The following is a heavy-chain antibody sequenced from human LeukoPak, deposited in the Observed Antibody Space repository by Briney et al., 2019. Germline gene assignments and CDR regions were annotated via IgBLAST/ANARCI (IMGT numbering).Heavy chain of an antibody. D-gene: IGHD5-18*01. J-gene: IGHJ6*02. CDR2: VYDSGAT. V-gene: IGHV4-59*01. Sequence: PSEALSLTCSVSGGSISTYYWSWVRQPPGKGLEWIGYVYDSGATNYNPSLKSRLTISVDTSKNQFSLKLRSVTAADTAVYYCARGYTAMSRNYYYGMDVWGQGTTVTVSS. CDR3: ARGYTAMSRNYYYGMDV. CDR1: GGSISTYY.